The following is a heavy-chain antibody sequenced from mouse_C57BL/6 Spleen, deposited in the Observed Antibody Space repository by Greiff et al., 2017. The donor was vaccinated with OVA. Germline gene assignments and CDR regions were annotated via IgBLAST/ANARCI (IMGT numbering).Heavy chain of an antibody. CDR2: ISNGGGST. Sequence: EVQGVESGGGLVQPGGSLKLSCAASGFTFSDYYMYWVRQTPEKRLEWVAYISNGGGSTYYPHSVKGRFTISRDNAKNTLYLQMSRLKSGDTGMYCCARGEDDYSFWFAYWGQGTLVTVSA. J-gene: IGHJ3*01. CDR3: ARGEDDYSFWFAY. CDR1: GFTFSDYY. V-gene: IGHV5-12*01. D-gene: IGHD2-4*01.